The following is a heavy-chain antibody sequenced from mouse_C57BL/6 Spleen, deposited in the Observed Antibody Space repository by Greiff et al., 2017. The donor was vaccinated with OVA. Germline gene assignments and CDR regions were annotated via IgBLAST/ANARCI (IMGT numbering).Heavy chain of an antibody. V-gene: IGHV1-80*01. D-gene: IGHD2-4*01. J-gene: IGHJ3*01. CDR1: GYAFSSYW. CDR2: IYPGDGDT. Sequence: VQLVESGAELVKPGASVKISCKASGYAFSSYWMNWVKQRPGKGLEWIGQIYPGDGDTNYNGKFKGKATLTADKSSSTAYMQLSSLTSEDSAVYFCARGYDYGGFAYWGQGTLVTVSA. CDR3: ARGYDYGGFAY.